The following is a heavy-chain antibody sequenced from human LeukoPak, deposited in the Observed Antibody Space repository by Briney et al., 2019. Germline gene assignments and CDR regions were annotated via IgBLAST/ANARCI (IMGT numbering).Heavy chain of an antibody. CDR3: AKADGSMTGSCFDY. Sequence: GGSLRLSCAASGFTFSSYGMNWVRQAPGKGLEWVSTISGSGGTTYYADSVKGRFTISRDNSKNTLYLQMNSLRAEDTAVYYCAKADGSMTGSCFDYWGQGTLVTVSS. V-gene: IGHV3-23*01. CDR1: GFTFSSYG. D-gene: IGHD1-14*01. J-gene: IGHJ4*02. CDR2: ISGSGGTT.